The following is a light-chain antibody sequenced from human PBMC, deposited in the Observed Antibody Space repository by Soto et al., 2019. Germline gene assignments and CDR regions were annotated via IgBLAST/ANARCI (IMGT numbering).Light chain of an antibody. Sequence: QSVLTQPPSVSGAPGQRVTISCTGSSSNIGAGYDVHWYQQLPGTAPKLLIYGNSNRPSGIPDRFSGSKSGTSASLAITGLQDKDEADYYCQSYDSSLSSYVFGTWTKLPVL. CDR3: QSYDSSLSSYV. CDR1: SSNIGAGYD. CDR2: GNS. J-gene: IGLJ1*01. V-gene: IGLV1-40*01.